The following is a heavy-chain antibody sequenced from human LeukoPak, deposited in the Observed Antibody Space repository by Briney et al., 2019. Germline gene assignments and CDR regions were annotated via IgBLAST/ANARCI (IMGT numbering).Heavy chain of an antibody. V-gene: IGHV3-23*01. Sequence: GGSLRLSCAASGFTFSSFATSWVRQAPGKGLEWISTITDSGGSTYYADSVKGRFTISRDNSKNTLYLQMNSLRAEDTAVYYCAKTNTDLGKNWFDPWGQGTLVTVSS. D-gene: IGHD7-27*01. CDR1: GFTFSSFA. CDR3: AKTNTDLGKNWFDP. J-gene: IGHJ5*02. CDR2: ITDSGGST.